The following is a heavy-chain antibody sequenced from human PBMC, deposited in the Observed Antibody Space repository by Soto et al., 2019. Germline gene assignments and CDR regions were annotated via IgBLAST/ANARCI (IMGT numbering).Heavy chain of an antibody. CDR3: VRKYPGTRPFDY. D-gene: IGHD2-2*01. J-gene: IGHJ4*01. CDR1: GFTFNSYA. V-gene: IGHV3-23*01. Sequence: GGSLRLSCAASGFTFNSYAMNWVRQAPGKGLAWVSAIGTDGNTYYANSVKGRFTISRDNSRTTLYLQMNSLRVEDTALYYCVRKYPGTRPFDYWGQGTRSPSPQ. CDR2: IGTDGNT.